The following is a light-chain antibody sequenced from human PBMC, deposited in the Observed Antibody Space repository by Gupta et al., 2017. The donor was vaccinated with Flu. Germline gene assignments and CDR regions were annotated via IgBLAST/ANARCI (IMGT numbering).Light chain of an antibody. CDR3: HHESSSPTT. V-gene: IGKV3-20*01. CDR2: SAS. J-gene: IGKJ2*01. CDR1: RMLKRDY. Sequence: EGVLTQSPGTLSLSPGERATLSCRASRMLKRDYVAWYQQKPGQGPRLLIYSASSEASVLPDRFSGSGYGTEFTLTITNGEPEDFAVYYCHHESSSPTTFGRGTKLDIK.